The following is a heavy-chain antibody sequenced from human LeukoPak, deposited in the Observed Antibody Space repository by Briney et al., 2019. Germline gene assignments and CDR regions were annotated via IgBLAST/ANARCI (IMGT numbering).Heavy chain of an antibody. J-gene: IGHJ4*02. V-gene: IGHV3-30*02. CDR3: AKDGEHRDTAMVKGGDY. D-gene: IGHD5-18*01. CDR1: GFTFSSYG. CDR2: IRYDGSNK. Sequence: GGCLRLSCAASGFTFSSYGMHWVRQAPGMGLEWVAFIRYDGSNKYYADSVKGRFTISRDNSKNTLYLQMNSLRAEDTAVYYCAKDGEHRDTAMVKGGDYWGQGTLVTVSS.